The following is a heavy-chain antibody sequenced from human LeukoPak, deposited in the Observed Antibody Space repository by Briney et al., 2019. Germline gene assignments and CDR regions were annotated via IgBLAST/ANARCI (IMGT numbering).Heavy chain of an antibody. D-gene: IGHD4-17*01. Sequence: GGSLRLSCAASGFTFSTFGVHWVRQAPGKGLEWVAIIWYDESNQFYADAVKGRFTISRDKSKNTLFLQMNSLRAEDTAVYYCAKSYGDYLGYFDSWGQGTLVTVSS. V-gene: IGHV3-33*03. J-gene: IGHJ4*02. CDR1: GFTFSTFG. CDR2: IWYDESNQ. CDR3: AKSYGDYLGYFDS.